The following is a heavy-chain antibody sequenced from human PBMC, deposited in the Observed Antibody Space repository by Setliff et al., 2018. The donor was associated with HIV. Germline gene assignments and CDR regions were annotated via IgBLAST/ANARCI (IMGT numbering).Heavy chain of an antibody. D-gene: IGHD3-22*01. CDR2: IYWDDDK. CDR3: AHISFPTVEYYYDSSGYPAGGWFDP. V-gene: IGHV2-5*02. Sequence: SGPTLVNPTQTLTLTCTFSGFSLSTSGVGVGWIRQPPGKALEWLALIYWDDDKRYSPSLKSRLTITKDTSKNQLVLTMTNMDPVDTATYYCAHISFPTVEYYYDSSGYPAGGWFDPWGQGTLVTVSS. CDR1: GFSLSTSGVG. J-gene: IGHJ5*02.